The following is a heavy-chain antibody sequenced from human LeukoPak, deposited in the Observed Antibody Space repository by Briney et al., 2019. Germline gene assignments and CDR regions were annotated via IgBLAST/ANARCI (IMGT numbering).Heavy chain of an antibody. D-gene: IGHD3-22*01. Sequence: GASVKVSCKASGYTFTSYDINWVRQATGQGLECMGWMNPNSGNTGYAQKFQGRVTMTRNTSISTAYMELSSLRSEDTAVYYCARGSLPNYYEGNWFDPWGQGTLVTVSS. CDR1: GYTFTSYD. J-gene: IGHJ5*02. V-gene: IGHV1-8*01. CDR3: ARGSLPNYYEGNWFDP. CDR2: MNPNSGNT.